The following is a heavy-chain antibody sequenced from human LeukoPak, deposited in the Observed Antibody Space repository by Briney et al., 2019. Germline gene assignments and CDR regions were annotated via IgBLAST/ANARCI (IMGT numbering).Heavy chain of an antibody. CDR1: GGSIRSSYYY. Sequence: PSETLSLTCTVSGGSIRSSYYYWSWIRQPPGKGLEWIGYIYYSGSTNYNPSLKSRVTISVDTSKNQFSLKLSSVTAADTAVYYCARVVDYYDSSGYPIQGAFDIWGQGTMVTVSS. V-gene: IGHV4-61*01. CDR3: ARVVDYYDSSGYPIQGAFDI. CDR2: IYYSGST. D-gene: IGHD3-22*01. J-gene: IGHJ3*02.